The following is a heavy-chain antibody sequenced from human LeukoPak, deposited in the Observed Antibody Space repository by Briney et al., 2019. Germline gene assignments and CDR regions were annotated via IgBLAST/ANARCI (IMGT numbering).Heavy chain of an antibody. Sequence: GGSLRLSCAASGFTFSNYDMHWVRQTRGGGLEWVSGIGTLADTFYPDSAKGRFTISRDNAKNSSYLQMSSLRADDTAVYYCVRDQTIDSRAGPSDPFDVWGQGTMVTVSS. CDR3: VRDQTIDSRAGPSDPFDV. CDR1: GFTFSNYD. V-gene: IGHV3-13*01. D-gene: IGHD3-3*01. J-gene: IGHJ3*01. CDR2: IGTLADT.